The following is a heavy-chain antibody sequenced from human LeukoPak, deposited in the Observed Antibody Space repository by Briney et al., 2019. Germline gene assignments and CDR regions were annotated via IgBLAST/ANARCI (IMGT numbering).Heavy chain of an antibody. CDR3: AREPLNWIAARPGPFDY. Sequence: GASVKVSCKASGGTFSSYAISWVRQAPGQGLEWMGGIIPIFGTANYAQKFQGRVTITTDESTSTAYMELSSLRSEDTAVYYCAREPLNWIAARPGPFDYWGQGTLVTVSS. V-gene: IGHV1-69*05. CDR2: IIPIFGTA. D-gene: IGHD6-6*01. CDR1: GGTFSSYA. J-gene: IGHJ4*02.